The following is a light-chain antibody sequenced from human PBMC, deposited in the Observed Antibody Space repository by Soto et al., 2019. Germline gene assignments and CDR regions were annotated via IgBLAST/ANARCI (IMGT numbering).Light chain of an antibody. V-gene: IGKV1-33*01. CDR1: QDIINY. CDR3: QQYANLPLT. J-gene: IGKJ4*01. CDR2: DAT. Sequence: DIQMTQSPSSLSASVGDRVTITCQAGQDIINYLSWFQQKPGKAPNLLIYDATNLESGVPSRFSGSGYGTNFTLTISGLQPDDFARYYCQQYANLPLTFGGGTKVEIK.